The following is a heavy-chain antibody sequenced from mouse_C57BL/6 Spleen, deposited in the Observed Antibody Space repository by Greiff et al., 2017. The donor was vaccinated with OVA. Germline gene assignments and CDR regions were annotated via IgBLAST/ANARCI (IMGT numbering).Heavy chain of an antibody. D-gene: IGHD1-1*01. V-gene: IGHV1-26*01. J-gene: IGHJ1*03. Sequence: EVQLQQSGPELVKPGASVKISCKASGYTFTDYYMNWVKQSHGKSLEWIGDINPNNGGTSYNQKFKGKATLTVDKSSSTADMELRSLTSEDSAGYYCARSTTVGYFDVWGTGTTVTVSS. CDR3: ARSTTVGYFDV. CDR2: INPNNGGT. CDR1: GYTFTDYY.